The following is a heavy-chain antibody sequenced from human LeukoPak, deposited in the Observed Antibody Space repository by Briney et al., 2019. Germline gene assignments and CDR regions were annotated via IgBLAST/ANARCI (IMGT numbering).Heavy chain of an antibody. CDR3: AREVVPAAMGNWFDP. D-gene: IGHD2-2*01. V-gene: IGHV4-30-4*01. J-gene: IGHJ5*02. CDR1: GGSISSGDYY. CDR2: IYYSGST. Sequence: PSETLSLTCTVSGGSISSGDYYWSWIRQPPGKGLEWIGYIYYSGSTYYNPSFKSRVTISVDTSKNQFSLKLSSVTAADTAVYYCAREVVPAAMGNWFDPWGQGTLVTVSS.